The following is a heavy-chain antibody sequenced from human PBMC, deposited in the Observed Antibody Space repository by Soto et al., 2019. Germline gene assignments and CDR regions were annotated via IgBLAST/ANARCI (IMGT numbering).Heavy chain of an antibody. CDR1: GDSVSSSNFY. CDR3: ARHPTFSGWEYYFDY. V-gene: IGHV4-39*01. CDR2: VYYSGST. Sequence: QLQLQESGPGLVKPSETLSLTCSVSGDSVSSSNFYWGRIRQPPGKGLEWIGSVYYSGSTYYNPSLKSRVTMSVDTSKNQFSLKLSSVTAADAAVYYCARHPTFSGWEYYFDYWGQGTLVTVSS. D-gene: IGHD6-19*01. J-gene: IGHJ4*02.